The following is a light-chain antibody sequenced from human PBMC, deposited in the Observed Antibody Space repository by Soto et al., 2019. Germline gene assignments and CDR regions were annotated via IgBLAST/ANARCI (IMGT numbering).Light chain of an antibody. CDR1: SSDVGGYNY. V-gene: IGLV2-14*03. J-gene: IGLJ2*01. Sequence: QSALTQPASVSGSPGQSITISCTGTSSDVGGYNYVSWYQQHPGKAPKLMIYDVSNRPSGVSNRFSGSKSGNTASLTISGLQAEDEAEYYCSSYTSTNTVVFGGGTQLTV. CDR3: SSYTSTNTVV. CDR2: DVS.